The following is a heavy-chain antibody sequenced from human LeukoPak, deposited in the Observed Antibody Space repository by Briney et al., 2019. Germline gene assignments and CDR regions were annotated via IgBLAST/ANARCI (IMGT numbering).Heavy chain of an antibody. CDR2: ISYDGSNK. CDR1: GFTFSNYV. V-gene: IGHV3-30-3*01. D-gene: IGHD1-26*01. Sequence: GGSLRLSCAASGFTFSNYVLHWVRQAPGKGLEWVALISYDGSNKYYADSVKGRFTISRDNSKNTLYLQMNSLRAEDTAIYYCARGMVRATLWVFDYWGQGTLVTVSS. CDR3: ARGMVRATLWVFDY. J-gene: IGHJ4*02.